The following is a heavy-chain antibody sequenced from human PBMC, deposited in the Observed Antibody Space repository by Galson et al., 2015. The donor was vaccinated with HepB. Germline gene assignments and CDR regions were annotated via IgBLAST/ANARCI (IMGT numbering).Heavy chain of an antibody. CDR2: ISAYNGNT. CDR1: GYTFTSYG. J-gene: IGHJ6*02. D-gene: IGHD2-2*01. V-gene: IGHV1-18*01. Sequence: QSGAEVKKPGTSVKVSCKASGYTFTSYGISWVRQAPGQGLEWMGWISAYNGNTNYAQKLQGRVTMTTDTSTSTAYMELRSLRSDDTAVYYCARDGYQQAQVYYYYYGMDVWGQGTTVTVSS. CDR3: ARDGYQQAQVYYYYYGMDV.